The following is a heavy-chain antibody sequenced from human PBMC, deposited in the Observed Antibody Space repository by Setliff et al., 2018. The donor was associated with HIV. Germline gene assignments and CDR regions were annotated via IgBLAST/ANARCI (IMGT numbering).Heavy chain of an antibody. Sequence: PSETLSLTCTVSGASINSGTYYWTWIRQPAGKGLQWIGRIYTSGSTYYSPSLKSRVTTSVDTSKNQFSLKLSSVTAADTAVYYCARGWFGGYYFDYWGQGTLVTVSS. CDR1: GASINSGTYY. CDR2: IYTSGST. J-gene: IGHJ4*02. CDR3: ARGWFGGYYFDY. V-gene: IGHV4-61*02. D-gene: IGHD3-10*01.